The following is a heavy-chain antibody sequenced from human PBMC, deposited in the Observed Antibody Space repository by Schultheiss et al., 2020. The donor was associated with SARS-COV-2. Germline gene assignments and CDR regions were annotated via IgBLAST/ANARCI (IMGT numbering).Heavy chain of an antibody. D-gene: IGHD2-2*01. CDR1: GYTFTSYA. V-gene: IGHV1-3*01. Sequence: ASVKVSCKASGYTFTSYAMHWVRQAPGQRLEWMGWINAGNGNTKYSQKFQGRVTITRDTSASTAYMELSSLRSEDTAVYYCARDPSYCSSTSCYGGAGVDVWGQGTTVTVSS. J-gene: IGHJ6*02. CDR2: INAGNGNT. CDR3: ARDPSYCSSTSCYGGAGVDV.